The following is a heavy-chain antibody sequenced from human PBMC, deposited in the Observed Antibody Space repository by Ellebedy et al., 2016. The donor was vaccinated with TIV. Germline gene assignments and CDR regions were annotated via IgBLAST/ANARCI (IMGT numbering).Heavy chain of an antibody. CDR2: IIPIFGTA. V-gene: IGHV1-69*13. Sequence: SVKVSXXASGGTFSSYAISWVRQAPGQGLEWMGGIIPIFGTANYAQKFQGRVTITADESTSTAYMELSSLRSEDTAVYYCAREYSMTTVTTPPDAFDIWGQGTMVTVSS. D-gene: IGHD4-17*01. J-gene: IGHJ3*02. CDR1: GGTFSSYA. CDR3: AREYSMTTVTTPPDAFDI.